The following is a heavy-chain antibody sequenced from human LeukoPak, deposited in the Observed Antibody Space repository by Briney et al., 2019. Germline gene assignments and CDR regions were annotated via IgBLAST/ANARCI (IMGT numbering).Heavy chain of an antibody. J-gene: IGHJ3*02. CDR1: GFTVSGNY. V-gene: IGHV3-53*01. Sequence: GGSLRLSCAASGFTVSGNYMSWVRQAPGKGLEWVSIIYSGGSTYYADSVKGRFTISRDNAKNSLYLQMDSLRAEDTAVYYCARVVVPAAMADAFDIWGQGTMVTVSS. CDR2: IYSGGST. CDR3: ARVVVPAAMADAFDI. D-gene: IGHD2-2*01.